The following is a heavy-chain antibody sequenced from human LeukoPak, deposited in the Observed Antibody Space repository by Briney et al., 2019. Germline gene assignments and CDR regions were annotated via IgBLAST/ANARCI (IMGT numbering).Heavy chain of an antibody. J-gene: IGHJ4*02. Sequence: AGGSLRLSCAASGFSVSSNYMIWVRQAPGKGLEWVSVLYSAGSTYFADSVKGRFTISRDNSKNTLYLQMNSLNPEDTAVYYCASGGDPQWLVHGEYWGQGTLVTVSS. CDR2: LYSAGST. V-gene: IGHV3-53*01. CDR3: ASGGDPQWLVHGEY. D-gene: IGHD6-19*01. CDR1: GFSVSSNY.